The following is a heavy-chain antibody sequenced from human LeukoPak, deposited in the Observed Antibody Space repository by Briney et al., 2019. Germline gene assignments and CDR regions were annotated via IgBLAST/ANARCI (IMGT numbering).Heavy chain of an antibody. CDR3: ARRGGDYYDTSGYWGVACDI. D-gene: IGHD3-22*01. CDR2: IYYSGST. V-gene: IGHV4-39*07. Sequence: SETLSLTCTVSGGSISSSSYYWGWIRQPPGKGLEWIGSIYYSGSTNYNPSLKSRVTISVDTSKNQFSLKLSSVTAAATAVYFCARRGGDYYDTSGYWGVACDIWCQGTMVTVSS. J-gene: IGHJ3*02. CDR1: GGSISSSSYY.